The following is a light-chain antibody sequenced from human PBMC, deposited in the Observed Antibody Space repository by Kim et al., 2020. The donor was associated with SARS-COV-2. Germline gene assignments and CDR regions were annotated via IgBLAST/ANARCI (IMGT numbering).Light chain of an antibody. CDR2: AAS. CDR3: QQYYNWPRT. J-gene: IGKJ1*01. CDR1: QSISSS. Sequence: SVSPGERATLSCRASQSISSSLAWYQQRPGQTPRLLIYAASTRATATPARFSGSGSGTEFTLTISSLQSEDFAVYYCQQYYNWPRTFGQGTKVE. V-gene: IGKV3D-15*01.